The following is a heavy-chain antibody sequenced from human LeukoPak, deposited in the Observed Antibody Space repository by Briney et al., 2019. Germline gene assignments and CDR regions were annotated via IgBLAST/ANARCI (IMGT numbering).Heavy chain of an antibody. Sequence: PGESLRLSCAASGFTFSDYYMTWIRQAPGKGLEWISYISTSAGTIYYADSVKGRFTISRDSAKNSLYLQMNSLRAEDTAVYYCAGLDDYGEASGYWGQGTLVTVSS. CDR3: AGLDDYGEASGY. CDR2: ISTSAGTI. J-gene: IGHJ4*02. D-gene: IGHD4-17*01. CDR1: GFTFSDYY. V-gene: IGHV3-11*01.